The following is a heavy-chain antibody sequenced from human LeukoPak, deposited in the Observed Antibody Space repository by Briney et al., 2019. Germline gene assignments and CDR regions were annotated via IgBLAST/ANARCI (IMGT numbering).Heavy chain of an antibody. Sequence: GGSLRLSCAASGFTFSSYAMSWVRQAPGEGLEWVSAISGSGGSTYYADSVKGRPTISRDNSKNTLYLQMNSLRAEDTAVYYCAKDKVVVVVAATTPFDPWGQGTLVTVSS. CDR3: AKDKVVVVVAATTPFDP. J-gene: IGHJ5*02. D-gene: IGHD2-15*01. CDR2: ISGSGGST. V-gene: IGHV3-23*01. CDR1: GFTFSSYA.